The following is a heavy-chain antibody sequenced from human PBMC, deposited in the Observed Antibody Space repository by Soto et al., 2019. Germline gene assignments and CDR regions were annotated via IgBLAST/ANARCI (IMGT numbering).Heavy chain of an antibody. D-gene: IGHD3-10*01. Sequence: PSETLSLTCTVSGGSISSGNYYWSWIRQPPGKGLEWIGFISYSGSAYYNPSLKSRVTISVDTSKNQFSLKLNSMTAADTAVYYCARHNYGSGSTYFDYWGQGTLVTVSS. CDR1: GGSISSGNYY. CDR2: ISYSGSA. J-gene: IGHJ4*02. V-gene: IGHV4-30-4*01. CDR3: ARHNYGSGSTYFDY.